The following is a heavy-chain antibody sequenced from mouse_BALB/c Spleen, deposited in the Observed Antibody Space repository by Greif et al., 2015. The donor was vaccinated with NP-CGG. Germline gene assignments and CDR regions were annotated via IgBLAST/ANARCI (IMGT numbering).Heavy chain of an antibody. CDR3: APHYGYDGGFAY. V-gene: IGHV14-3*02. J-gene: IGHJ3*01. Sequence: VQLQQPGAELVKPGASVKLSCAASGFNIEDTYMHWVKQRPEQGLEWIGRIDPANGNTKYDPKFQGKATITADTSSNTAYLQLSSLTSEDTAVYYCAPHYGYDGGFAYWGQGTLVTVSA. D-gene: IGHD2-2*01. CDR2: IDPANGNT. CDR1: GFNIEDTY.